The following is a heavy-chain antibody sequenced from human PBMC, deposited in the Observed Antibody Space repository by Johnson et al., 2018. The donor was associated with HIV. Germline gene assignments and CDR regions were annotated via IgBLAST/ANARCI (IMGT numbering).Heavy chain of an antibody. CDR1: GFTFDDYG. Sequence: VQLVESGGGVVRPGGSLRLSCAASGFTFDDYGMSWVRQAPGKGLEWVSGSSWNSCSIGYADSVKGRFIVSKDNSKNTLYLQMSSLRAEDTAVYYCAREGAPSARDFGAFDIWGQGTMVTVSS. CDR2: SSWNSCSI. J-gene: IGHJ3*02. CDR3: AREGAPSARDFGAFDI. D-gene: IGHD1-26*01. V-gene: IGHV3-20*04.